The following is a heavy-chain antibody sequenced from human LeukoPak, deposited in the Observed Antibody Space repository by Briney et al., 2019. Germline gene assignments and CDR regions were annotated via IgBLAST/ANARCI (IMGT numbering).Heavy chain of an antibody. CDR3: ARSIQPYFDY. V-gene: IGHV4-59*01. CDR2: IYYSGST. Sequence: KPSETLSLTCAVYGGSFSGYYWSWIRQPPGKGLEWIGYIYYSGSTNYNPSLKSRVTISVDTSKNQFSLKLSSVAAADTAVYYCARSIQPYFDYWGQGTLVTVSS. D-gene: IGHD3-3*02. J-gene: IGHJ4*02. CDR1: GGSFSGYY.